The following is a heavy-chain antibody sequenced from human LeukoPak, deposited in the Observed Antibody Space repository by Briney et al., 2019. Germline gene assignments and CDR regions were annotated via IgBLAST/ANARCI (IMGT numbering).Heavy chain of an antibody. CDR2: VHYDGKT. CDR3: ARVVTAAGLDL. Sequence: SETLSLTCTVSGGPISGSVTWGWVRQPPGKGLEWIGNVHYDGKTAPNPSLKSRVTMSLDTSTNQFSLKLNSVTATDTALYYCARVVTAAGLDLWGRGILVTISS. CDR1: GGPISGSVT. V-gene: IGHV4-39*07. J-gene: IGHJ5*02. D-gene: IGHD6-19*01.